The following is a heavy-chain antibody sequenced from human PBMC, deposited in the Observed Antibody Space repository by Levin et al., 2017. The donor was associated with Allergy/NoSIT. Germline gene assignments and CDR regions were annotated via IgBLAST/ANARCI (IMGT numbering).Heavy chain of an antibody. D-gene: IGHD5-18*01. J-gene: IGHJ4*02. V-gene: IGHV4-34*01. CDR3: ARGPLWLY. CDR2: INHSGST. Sequence: SETLSLTCAVYGGSFSGYYWSWIRQPPGKGLEWIGEINHSGSTNYNPSLKSRVTISVDTSKNQFSLKLSSVTAADTAVYYCARGPLWLYWGQGTLVTVSS. CDR1: GGSFSGYY.